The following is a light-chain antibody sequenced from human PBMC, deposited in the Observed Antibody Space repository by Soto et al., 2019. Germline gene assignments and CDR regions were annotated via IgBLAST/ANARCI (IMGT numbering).Light chain of an antibody. V-gene: IGLV2-8*01. J-gene: IGLJ1*01. CDR3: SSYAGSNNYV. CDR2: EVS. Sequence: QSVLAQPPSASGCPGQAVTISCTGTSSDVGGYNYVSWYQQHPGKAPKVMIYEVSKRPSGVPDRFSGSKSGNTASLTVSGLQAEDEADYYCSSYAGSNNYVFGTGTKVTVL. CDR1: SSDVGGYNY.